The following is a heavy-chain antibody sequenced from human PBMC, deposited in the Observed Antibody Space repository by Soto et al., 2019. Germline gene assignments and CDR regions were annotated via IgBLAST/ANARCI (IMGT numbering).Heavy chain of an antibody. J-gene: IGHJ4*02. CDR1: GGSISSYY. CDR3: ARIRAYYYDSSGYFYPRGFDY. Sequence: PSETLSLTCTVSGGSISSYYWSWIRQPPGKGLEWIGYIYYSGSTNYNPSLKSRVTISVDTSKNQFSLKLSSVTAADTAVYYCARIRAYYYDSSGYFYPRGFDYWGQGTLVTVSS. V-gene: IGHV4-59*01. D-gene: IGHD3-22*01. CDR2: IYYSGST.